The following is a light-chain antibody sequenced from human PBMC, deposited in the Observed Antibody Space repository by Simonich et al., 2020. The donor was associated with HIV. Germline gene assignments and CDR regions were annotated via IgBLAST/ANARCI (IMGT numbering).Light chain of an antibody. V-gene: IGKV4-1*01. J-gene: IGKJ2*01. CDR2: WAS. CDR1: QSILNSSNNQKY. Sequence: DIVMTQSPDSLAVSLGERATINCQSSQSILNSSNNQKYLAWYQQKPGQPPKLLIYWASTRESGVPDRFSGSGSGTDFTLTISSLQAEDVAVYYCQHYYTIPYTFGQGTKLEIK. CDR3: QHYYTIPYT.